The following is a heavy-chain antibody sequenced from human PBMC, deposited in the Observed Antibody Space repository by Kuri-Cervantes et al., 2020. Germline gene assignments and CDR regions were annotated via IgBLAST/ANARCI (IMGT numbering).Heavy chain of an antibody. V-gene: IGHV3-30-3*01. CDR3: ARGFRATVTSGFYFDC. D-gene: IGHD4-17*01. CDR2: ISYDGSNK. J-gene: IGHJ4*02. CDR1: GFTFSSYA. Sequence: GESLKISCAASGFTFSSYAMHWVRQAPGKGLEWVAVISYDGSNKYYADSVKGRFTISRDNSKNTLYLQMNSLRPEDTALYYCARGFRATVTSGFYFDCWGQGTLVTVSS.